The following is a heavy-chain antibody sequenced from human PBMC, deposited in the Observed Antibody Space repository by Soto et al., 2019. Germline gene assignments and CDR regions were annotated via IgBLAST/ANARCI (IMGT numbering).Heavy chain of an antibody. Sequence: EVQLLESGGGLVQPGGSLRLSCAASGFTFSSYAMSWVRQAPGKGLEWVSAISCSGGSTYYADSVKGRYTISRDNSKNTMYLQMNSLRGEVTAVYYCATDPCRDGYRALGSGWGQGTLVTVSS. J-gene: IGHJ4*02. V-gene: IGHV3-23*01. CDR1: GFTFSSYA. D-gene: IGHD1-1*01. CDR3: ATDPCRDGYRALGSG. CDR2: ISCSGGST.